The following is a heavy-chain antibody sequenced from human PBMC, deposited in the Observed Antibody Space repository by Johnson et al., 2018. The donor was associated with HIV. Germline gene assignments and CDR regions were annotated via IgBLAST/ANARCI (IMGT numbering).Heavy chain of an antibody. V-gene: IGHV3-30*18. J-gene: IGHJ3*02. CDR1: GFTFSSYG. CDR2: ILYRGSNK. Sequence: QVQLVESGGGVVQPGRSLRLSCAASGFTFSSYGMHWVRQAPGKGLEWVAVILYRGSNKYYADSVKGRFTISRDNSKNTLYLQRNSLGAEDTAVYYCAKGYIAAAGDGWDAFDIWGKGQWSPSLQ. D-gene: IGHD6-13*01. CDR3: AKGYIAAAGDGWDAFDI.